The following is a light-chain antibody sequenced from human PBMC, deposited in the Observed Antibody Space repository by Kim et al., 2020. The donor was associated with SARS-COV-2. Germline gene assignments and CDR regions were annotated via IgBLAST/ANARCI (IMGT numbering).Light chain of an antibody. J-gene: IGKJ4*01. V-gene: IGKV1-33*01. Sequence: ASVGDRVTITCQASQGIADYLSWFQQKPGKAPKRLIYDSSVLEMGVPSRFSGRGSGTDFTLTISNLQPEDIATYYCQQYDNLPLTIGGGTKVDIK. CDR2: DSS. CDR3: QQYDNLPLT. CDR1: QGIADY.